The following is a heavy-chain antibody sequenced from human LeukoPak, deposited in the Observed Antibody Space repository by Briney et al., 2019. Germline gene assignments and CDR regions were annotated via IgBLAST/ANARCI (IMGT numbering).Heavy chain of an antibody. D-gene: IGHD1-26*01. J-gene: IGHJ6*02. CDR2: SGSP. CDR3: ARGRSNYYGMDV. CDR1: GDSVSSAGYH. Sequence: SSETLSLTCSVSGDSVSSAGYHWSWIRQAPGKGLEWIGHSGSPSYNPSLKSRVMISIDTSKNQFSLKVSTVTAADTAVYYCARGRSNYYGMDVWGQGTTVTVSS. V-gene: IGHV4-61*08.